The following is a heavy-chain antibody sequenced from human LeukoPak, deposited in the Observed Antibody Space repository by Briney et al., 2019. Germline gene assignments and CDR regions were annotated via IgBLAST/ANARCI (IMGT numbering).Heavy chain of an antibody. CDR2: INDSGIT. CDR1: GGSFSGYY. D-gene: IGHD2-15*01. CDR3: ARRLVDSGASQVSDY. J-gene: IGHJ4*02. Sequence: SETLSLTCAVYGGSFSGYYWSWIRQSPGKGLELIGEINDSGITNCNPSLKSRASLSVDTSKNQFSLRLSSVTAADTAVYYCARRLVDSGASQVSDYWGQGTLVTVSS. V-gene: IGHV4-34*01.